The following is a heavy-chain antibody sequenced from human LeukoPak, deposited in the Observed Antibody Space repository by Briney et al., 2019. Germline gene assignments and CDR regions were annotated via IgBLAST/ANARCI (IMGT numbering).Heavy chain of an antibody. Sequence: GGSLRLSCAASGFTFSSDGMSWVRQAPGKGLEWVSAISGSGVRTYYADSVKGRFTISRDNSKNTLYLQMNSLRAEDTAVYYCAKGYDSRDWGQGTLVTVSS. D-gene: IGHD3-22*01. J-gene: IGHJ4*02. CDR3: AKGYDSRD. V-gene: IGHV3-23*01. CDR1: GFTFSSDG. CDR2: ISGSGVRT.